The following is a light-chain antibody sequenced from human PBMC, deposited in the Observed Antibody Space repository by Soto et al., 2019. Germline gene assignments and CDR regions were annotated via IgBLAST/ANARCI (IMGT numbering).Light chain of an antibody. CDR1: SSDVGGYNY. Sequence: QSVLTQPASVSGSPGQSITISCTGTSSDVGGYNYVSWYQQHPGKAPKLMIYEFSNRPSGVSNRFSGSKSGNTASLTISGLQVEDEADYYCSSYTSSSPLVVFGGGTQLTVL. CDR2: EFS. CDR3: SSYTSSSPLVV. J-gene: IGLJ2*01. V-gene: IGLV2-14*01.